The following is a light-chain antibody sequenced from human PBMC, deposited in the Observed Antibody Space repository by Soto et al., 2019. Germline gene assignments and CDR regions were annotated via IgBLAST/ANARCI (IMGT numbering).Light chain of an antibody. CDR2: EVT. Sequence: QSVLTQPASVSGSPGQSITISCAGSSSDVGGHNYVSWYQQHPGKAPKLLIYEVTNRPSGVSNRFSGSKSGNTASLTISGLQAEDEADYYCSSYRSTSDVFGTGTKVTVL. J-gene: IGLJ1*01. CDR1: SSDVGGHNY. CDR3: SSYRSTSDV. V-gene: IGLV2-14*01.